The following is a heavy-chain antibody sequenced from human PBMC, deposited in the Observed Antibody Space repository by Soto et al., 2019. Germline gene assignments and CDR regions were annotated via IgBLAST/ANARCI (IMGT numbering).Heavy chain of an antibody. D-gene: IGHD6-13*01. CDR3: ARLLKPRIAANLGY. V-gene: IGHV1-8*01. CDR2: MNPNSGNT. CDR1: GYTFTSYD. J-gene: IGHJ4*02. Sequence: ASVKVSCKASGYTFTSYDINWVRQATGQGLEWMGWMNPNSGNTGYAQKFQGRVTMTRNTSISTAYMELSSLRSEDTAVYYCARLLKPRIAANLGYWGQGTLVTVSS.